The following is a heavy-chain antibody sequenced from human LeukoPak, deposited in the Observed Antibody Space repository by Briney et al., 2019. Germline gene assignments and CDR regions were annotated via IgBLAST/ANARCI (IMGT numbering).Heavy chain of an antibody. CDR1: GFTFSSYP. Sequence: GGSLRLSCAASGFTFSSYPMHWVRQAPGKGLEWVAITSHDEATKYYADSVEGRSPISKDNSKNTLYLQMNSLRVEATAVYYCARDAPGGIASCGQGTLVTASS. V-gene: IGHV3-30-3*01. CDR3: ARDAPGGIAS. D-gene: IGHD1-1*01. CDR2: TSHDEATK. J-gene: IGHJ4*02.